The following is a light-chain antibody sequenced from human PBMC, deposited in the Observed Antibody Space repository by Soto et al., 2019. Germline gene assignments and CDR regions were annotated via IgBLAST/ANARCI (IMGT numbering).Light chain of an antibody. J-gene: IGLJ1*01. CDR1: SSDVGGYNY. Sequence: QPALTQPPSASGSPGQSVTISCTGTSSDVGGYNYVSWYQQHPGKAPKLMIYEVSKRPSGVPDRFSGSKSGNTASLTVSGLQAEDEADYYCSSYAGSTLYVFGTGTKVTVL. CDR3: SSYAGSTLYV. CDR2: EVS. V-gene: IGLV2-8*01.